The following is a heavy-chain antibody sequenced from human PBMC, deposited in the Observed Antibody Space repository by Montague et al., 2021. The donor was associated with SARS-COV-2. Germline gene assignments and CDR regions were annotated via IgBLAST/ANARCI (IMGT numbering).Heavy chain of an antibody. Sequence: SETLSLTCTVSGGSISSSSYYWGWIRQPPGKGLEWIGNIYYSGSTYYNPSLKSRVTISVDTSKNQFSLKLSSVTAADTAVYYCARVRIQRGSGRWFDPWGQGTLVTVSS. J-gene: IGHJ5*02. D-gene: IGHD5-18*01. V-gene: IGHV4-39*01. CDR2: IYYSGST. CDR1: GGSISSSSYY. CDR3: ARVRIQRGSGRWFDP.